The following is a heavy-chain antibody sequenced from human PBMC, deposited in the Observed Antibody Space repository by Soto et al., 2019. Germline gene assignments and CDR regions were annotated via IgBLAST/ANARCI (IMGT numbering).Heavy chain of an antibody. CDR1: GGTFSSYA. CDR3: ARRDGYPNAGFDY. CDR2: IIPIFGTA. D-gene: IGHD5-12*01. J-gene: IGHJ4*02. V-gene: IGHV1-69*13. Sequence: GASVKVSCKASGGTFSSYAISWVRQAPGQGLEWMGGIIPIFGTANYAQKFQGRVTTTADESTSTAYMELSSLRSEDTAVYYCARRDGYPNAGFDYWGQGTLVTVSS.